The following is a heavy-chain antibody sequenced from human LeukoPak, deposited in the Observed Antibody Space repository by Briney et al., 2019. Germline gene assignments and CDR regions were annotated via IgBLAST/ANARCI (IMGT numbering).Heavy chain of an antibody. D-gene: IGHD2-15*01. V-gene: IGHV7-4-1*02. CDR1: GYTFTNSA. Sequence: ASVKVSCTASGYTFTNSAMNWVRQAPGQGLEWMGWINTNTGNPTYAQGFTGRFVFFLDTSVSTAYLQISSLKTEDTAVYFCARERGCSDGNCYSDHWGQGTLVTVSS. CDR3: ARERGCSDGNCYSDH. CDR2: INTNTGNP. J-gene: IGHJ4*02.